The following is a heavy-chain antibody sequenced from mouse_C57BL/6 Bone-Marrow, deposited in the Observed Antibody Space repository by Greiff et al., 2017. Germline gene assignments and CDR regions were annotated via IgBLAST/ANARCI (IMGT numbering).Heavy chain of an antibody. Sequence: QVQLQQSGAELVRPGTSVKMSCKASGYTFTNYWIGWAKQRPGHGLEWIGDIYPGGGYTNYNEKFKGKATLTADKSSSTAYMQFSSLTSEDSAIYYCARSGDYYGSSYEYFDVGGTGTTVTVSS. J-gene: IGHJ1*03. D-gene: IGHD1-1*01. CDR2: IYPGGGYT. CDR1: GYTFTNYW. V-gene: IGHV1-63*01. CDR3: ARSGDYYGSSYEYFDV.